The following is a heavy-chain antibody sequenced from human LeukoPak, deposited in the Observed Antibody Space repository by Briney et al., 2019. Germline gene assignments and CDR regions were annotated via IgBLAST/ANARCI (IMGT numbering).Heavy chain of an antibody. V-gene: IGHV3-21*05. J-gene: IGHJ4*02. CDR3: VREFYYFDY. CDR2: ISSSSSHI. CDR1: GFTFSTYS. Sequence: GGSLRLSCAASGFTFSTYSMNWVRQAPGKGLEWVSYISSSSSHINYADSVQGRFTISRDNAKNPLYLQMNSLRAEDTAVYYCVREFYYFDYWGQGTLVTVSS.